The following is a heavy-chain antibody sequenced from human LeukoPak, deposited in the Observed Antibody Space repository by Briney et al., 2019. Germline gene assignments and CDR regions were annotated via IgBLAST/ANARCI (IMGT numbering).Heavy chain of an antibody. D-gene: IGHD3-22*01. CDR3: ATLGEYYYDSSGYSYFDY. CDR2: IRYDGSNK. CDR1: GFTFSSYG. J-gene: IGHJ4*02. Sequence: GGSLRLSCAASGFTFSSYGMHWVRQAPGKGLERVAFIRYDGSNKYYADSVKGRFTISRDNSKNTLYLQMNSLRAEDTAVYYCATLGEYYYDSSGYSYFDYWGQGTLVTVSS. V-gene: IGHV3-30*02.